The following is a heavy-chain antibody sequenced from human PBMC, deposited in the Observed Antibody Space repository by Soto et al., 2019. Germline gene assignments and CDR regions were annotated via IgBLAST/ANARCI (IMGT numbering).Heavy chain of an antibody. J-gene: IGHJ4*02. D-gene: IGHD4-17*01. CDR3: ARGVYGGKIVRLSDEKGFDY. V-gene: IGHV1-69*13. CDR2: IIPIFGTA. CDR1: GGTFSSYA. Sequence: ASVKVSCKASGGTFSSYAISWVRQAPGQGLEWMGGIIPIFGTANYAQKFQGRVTITADESTSTAYMELSSLRSEDTAVYYCARGVYGGKIVRLSDEKGFDYWGQGTLVTVSS.